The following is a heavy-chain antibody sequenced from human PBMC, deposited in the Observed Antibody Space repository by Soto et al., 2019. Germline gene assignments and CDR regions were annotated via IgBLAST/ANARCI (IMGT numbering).Heavy chain of an antibody. CDR3: ARDRGSEGY. J-gene: IGHJ4*02. Sequence: PSETLSLTCTVSGGSISSYYWSWIRQPPGKGLEWIGYIYYSGSTNYNPSLKSRVTISVDTSKNQFSLKLSSVTAADTAVYYCARDRGSEGYWGQGTLVTVS. D-gene: IGHD2-15*01. CDR2: IYYSGST. V-gene: IGHV4-59*01. CDR1: GGSISSYY.